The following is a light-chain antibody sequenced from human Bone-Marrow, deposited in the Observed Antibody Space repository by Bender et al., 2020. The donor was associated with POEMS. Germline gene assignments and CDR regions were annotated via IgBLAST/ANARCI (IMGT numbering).Light chain of an antibody. J-gene: IGLJ1*01. CDR3: VAFDDSLSGYV. CDR2: INN. V-gene: IGLV1-47*02. Sequence: QSVLTQPPSASGTPGQRVTISCSGSSSNIGTNPVNWYQQLPGTAPKLLIYINNQRPSGVPDRFSGSKSGTSASLAISALRSEDEADYYCVAFDDSLSGYVFGSGTTVTVL. CDR1: SSNIGTNP.